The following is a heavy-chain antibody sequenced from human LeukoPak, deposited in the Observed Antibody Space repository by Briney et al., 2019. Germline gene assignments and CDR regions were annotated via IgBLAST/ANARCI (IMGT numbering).Heavy chain of an antibody. CDR3: ARATTFDY. CDR2: INHSGGT. V-gene: IGHV4-34*01. Sequence: SETLSLTCAVYGGSFSGYYWSWIRQPPGKGLEWIGEINHSGGTNYNPSLKSRVTISVDTSKNQFSLRLSSVTAADTAVYYCARATTFDYWGQGTLVTVSS. CDR1: GGSFSGYY. J-gene: IGHJ4*02. D-gene: IGHD1-26*01.